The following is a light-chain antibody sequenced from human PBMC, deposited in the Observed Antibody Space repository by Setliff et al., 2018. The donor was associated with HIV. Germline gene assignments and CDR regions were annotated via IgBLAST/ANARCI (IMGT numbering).Light chain of an antibody. V-gene: IGLV2-14*03. CDR3: SSYTSSTPLYV. Sequence: QSVLPQPASVSGSPGHSITISCTGTSSDVGGYNYVSWYQQHPGKAPKLMISDVSNGPSGVSNRFSGSKSGNTASLTISGLQAEDEADYYCSSYTSSTPLYVFGTGTKVTVL. J-gene: IGLJ1*01. CDR2: DVS. CDR1: SSDVGGYNY.